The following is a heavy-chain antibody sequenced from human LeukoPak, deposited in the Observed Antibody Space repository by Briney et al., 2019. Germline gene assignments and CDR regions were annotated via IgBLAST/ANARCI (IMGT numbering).Heavy chain of an antibody. V-gene: IGHV7-4-1*02. Sequence: ASEKVSCKTSGYTFTSYAMNWVRQAPGQGLEWMGWINTNTGNPTYAQGFTGRFVFSLDTSVSTAYLQISSLKAEDTAVYYCARSWDPRWSDYYYGMDVWGQGTTVTVSS. CDR3: ARSWDPRWSDYYYGMDV. D-gene: IGHD3-3*01. CDR2: INTNTGNP. CDR1: GYTFTSYA. J-gene: IGHJ6*02.